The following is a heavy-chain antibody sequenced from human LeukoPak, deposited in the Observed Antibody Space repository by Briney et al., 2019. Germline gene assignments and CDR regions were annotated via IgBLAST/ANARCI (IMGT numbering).Heavy chain of an antibody. D-gene: IGHD1-14*01. CDR1: GFTFSTYA. V-gene: IGHV3-23*01. CDR3: AKDKGAVTGTFDY. J-gene: IGHJ4*02. CDR2: LTGGGAGT. Sequence: GGSLRLSCAASGFTFSTYAMSWVRQAPGKGLEWVSGLTGGGAGTSYADSVKGRFSISRDNSKNTLYLQMNSLRAEDTAVYYCAKDKGAVTGTFDYWGQGTLVTVSS.